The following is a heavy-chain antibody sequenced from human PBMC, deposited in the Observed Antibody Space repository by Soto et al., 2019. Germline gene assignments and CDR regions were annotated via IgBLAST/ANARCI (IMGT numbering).Heavy chain of an antibody. J-gene: IGHJ4*02. CDR2: LYYSWST. CDR1: GGSISSGDYY. D-gene: IGHD5-12*01. V-gene: IGHV4-30-4*01. CDR3: ARDRIVATARYFDY. Sequence: SETLSLTCTVSGGSISSGDYYWSWIRQPPGKGLEWIGYLYYSWSTYYNPSLKSRVTISVYTSKNQFSLKLSSVTAADTAVYYCARDRIVATARYFDYWGQGALVTV.